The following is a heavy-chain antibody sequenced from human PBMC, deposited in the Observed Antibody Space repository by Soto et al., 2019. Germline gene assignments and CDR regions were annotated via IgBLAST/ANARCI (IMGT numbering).Heavy chain of an antibody. Sequence: EVQLVESGGGLVKPGGSLRLSCAASGFTFSSYSMNWVRQAPGKGLEWVSSISSSSSYIYYADSVKGRFTISRDNAKNSLYVQMNSLRAEDTAVYYCAREVVVVAATNYYYYMDVWGKGTTVTVSS. CDR1: GFTFSSYS. D-gene: IGHD2-15*01. CDR3: AREVVVVAATNYYYYMDV. V-gene: IGHV3-21*01. J-gene: IGHJ6*03. CDR2: ISSSSSYI.